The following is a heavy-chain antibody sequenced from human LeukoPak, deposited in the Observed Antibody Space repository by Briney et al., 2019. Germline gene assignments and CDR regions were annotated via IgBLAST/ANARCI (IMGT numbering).Heavy chain of an antibody. Sequence: PSETLSLTCTVSGGSISSYYWSWIRQPPGKGLEWIGYIYYSGSTNYNPSLKSRVTISVDTSKNQFSLKLSSETAADTAVYYCARDSRYCSSTSCSYNWFDPWGQGTLVTVSS. J-gene: IGHJ5*02. V-gene: IGHV4-59*01. CDR2: IYYSGST. D-gene: IGHD2-2*01. CDR3: ARDSRYCSSTSCSYNWFDP. CDR1: GGSISSYY.